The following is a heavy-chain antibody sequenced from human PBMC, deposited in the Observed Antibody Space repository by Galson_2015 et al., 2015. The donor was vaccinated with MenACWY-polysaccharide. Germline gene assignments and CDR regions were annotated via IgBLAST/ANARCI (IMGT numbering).Heavy chain of an antibody. J-gene: IGHJ5*02. V-gene: IGHV1-18*01. CDR3: AREYVLLWSSSWVDP. Sequence: SVKVSCKASGYTFTSYGITWVRQAPGQGLEWMGWIGAYNGKTNYAQKLQGRVTMTTDTSTSTAYKELRSLRSDDTAVYYCAREYVLLWSSSWVDPWGHGTLVTVSS. CDR1: GYTFTSYG. CDR2: IGAYNGKT. D-gene: IGHD3-10*01.